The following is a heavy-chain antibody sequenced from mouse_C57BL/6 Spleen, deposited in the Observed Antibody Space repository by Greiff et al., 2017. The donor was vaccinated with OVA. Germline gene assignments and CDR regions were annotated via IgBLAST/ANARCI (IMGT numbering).Heavy chain of an antibody. D-gene: IGHD2-2*01. J-gene: IGHJ4*01. V-gene: IGHV1-64*01. CDR2: IHPNSGST. Sequence: QVQLQQSGAELVKPGASVKLSCKASGYTFTSYWMHWVKQRPGQGLEWIGMIHPNSGSTNYNEKFKSKATLTVDKSSSTAYMQLSSLTSEDSAVYYCARILPGGSTMGTTLAMDYWGQGTSVTVSS. CDR3: ARILPGGSTMGTTLAMDY. CDR1: GYTFTSYW.